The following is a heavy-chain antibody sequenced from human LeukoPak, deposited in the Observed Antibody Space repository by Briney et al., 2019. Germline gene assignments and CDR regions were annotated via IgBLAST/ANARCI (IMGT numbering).Heavy chain of an antibody. J-gene: IGHJ4*02. CDR2: ISFDGSTK. D-gene: IGHD5-12*01. CDR3: TRRGGGYEFDY. CDR1: GFASSTYA. Sequence: GGSLRLPCAASGFASSTYAMHWVRQAPGKGLEWVAVISFDGSTKYYADSVKGRFTISRDNSKNTLYLQMNGLRTEDTAMYYCTRRGGGYEFDYWGQGTLVTVSS. V-gene: IGHV3-30-3*01.